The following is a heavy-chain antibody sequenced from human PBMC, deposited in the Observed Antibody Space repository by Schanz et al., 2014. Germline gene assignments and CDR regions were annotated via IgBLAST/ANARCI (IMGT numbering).Heavy chain of an antibody. Sequence: EVQLEESGGGLVQPGGSLRLSCAASGFTFSSYDMHWVRQVTGKGLEWVSGIGTAGDTYYPDSVKGRFTISRENAQNSLCLQLNTLRAGDTAVYYCARVVGSGWHYFDLWGQGTLVTVSA. CDR2: IGTAGDT. CDR1: GFTFSSYD. D-gene: IGHD6-19*01. J-gene: IGHJ4*02. V-gene: IGHV3-13*04. CDR3: ARVVGSGWHYFDL.